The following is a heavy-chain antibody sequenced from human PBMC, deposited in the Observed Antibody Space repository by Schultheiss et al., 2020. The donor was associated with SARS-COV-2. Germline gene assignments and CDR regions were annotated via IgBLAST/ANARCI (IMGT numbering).Heavy chain of an antibody. CDR2: IYYSGST. CDR1: GGSISSSSYY. D-gene: IGHD4-11*01. J-gene: IGHJ6*02. CDR3: ARDHKVTTDYGMDV. V-gene: IGHV4-39*07. Sequence: SETLSLTCTVSGGSISSSSYYWGWIRQPPGKGLEWIGSIYYSGSTYYNPSLKSRVTISVDTSKNQFSLKLSSVTAADTAVYYCARDHKVTTDYGMDVWGQGTTVTVSS.